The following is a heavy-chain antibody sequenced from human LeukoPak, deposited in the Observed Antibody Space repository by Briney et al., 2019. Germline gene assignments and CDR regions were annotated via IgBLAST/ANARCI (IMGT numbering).Heavy chain of an antibody. D-gene: IGHD1-26*01. V-gene: IGHV1-18*01. CDR3: ARLSGNYYTVAHVRCFDS. J-gene: IGHJ4*02. Sequence: ASVKVSCKASGYTFINNHISWVRQAPGQGLEWMGWISVHNGNTKYAQKFQGRVTMTTDTSTSTAYMELRSLRSDDTAVYYCARLSGNYYTVAHVRCFDSWGQGTLVTVSS. CDR2: ISVHNGNT. CDR1: GYTFINNH.